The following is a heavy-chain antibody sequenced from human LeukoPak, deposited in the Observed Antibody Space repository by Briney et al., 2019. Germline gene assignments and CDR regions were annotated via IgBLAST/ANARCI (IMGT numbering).Heavy chain of an antibody. Sequence: GGSLRLSCAGSGFTFSSYGMHWVRQAPGKGLEWMAFIRSDGSNKYYADSVKGRFTISRDNAKNTLHLQMNSLRAEDTAVYYCARGARGSGTASDYWGQGTLVTVSS. J-gene: IGHJ4*02. V-gene: IGHV3-30*02. CDR2: IRSDGSNK. CDR3: ARGARGSGTASDY. D-gene: IGHD3-10*01. CDR1: GFTFSSYG.